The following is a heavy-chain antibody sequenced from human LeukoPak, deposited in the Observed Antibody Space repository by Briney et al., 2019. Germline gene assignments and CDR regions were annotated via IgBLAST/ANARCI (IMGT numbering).Heavy chain of an antibody. Sequence: SETLSLTCAVYGGSFSGYYWSWIRQPPGKGLEWIGEINHSGSTNYNPSLKGRVTISVDTSKNQFSLKLSSVTAADTAVYYCARVVLLWFGDCYFDYWGQGTLVTVSS. CDR3: ARVVLLWFGDCYFDY. CDR1: GGSFSGYY. CDR2: INHSGST. D-gene: IGHD3-10*01. J-gene: IGHJ4*02. V-gene: IGHV4-34*01.